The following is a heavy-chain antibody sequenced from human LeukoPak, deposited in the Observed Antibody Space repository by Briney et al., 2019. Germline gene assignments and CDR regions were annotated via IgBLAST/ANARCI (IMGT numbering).Heavy chain of an antibody. D-gene: IGHD6-13*01. CDR3: ATILIAAAGPGDY. CDR1: GYTFTGYY. CDR2: INPNSGGT. J-gene: IGHJ4*02. Sequence: ASVKVSCKASGYTFTGYYMHWVRQAPGQGLEWMGRINPNSGGTNYAQKFQGWVTMTRDTSISTAYMELSRLRSDDTAVYYCATILIAAAGPGDYWGQGTLVTVSS. V-gene: IGHV1-2*04.